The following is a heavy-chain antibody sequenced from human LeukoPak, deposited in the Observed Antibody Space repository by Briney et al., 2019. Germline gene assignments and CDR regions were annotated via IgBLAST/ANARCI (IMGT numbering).Heavy chain of an antibody. CDR3: ARTDSSGFDY. CDR1: GGSISSSGYY. CDR2: IYYSGST. J-gene: IGHJ4*02. V-gene: IGHV4-39*01. Sequence: SETLSLTCTVSGGSISSSGYYWGWIRQPPGKGLEWIGSIYYSGSTYYNPSLKSRVTISVDTSKNQFSLKLSSVTAADTAVYYCARTDSSGFDYWGQGTLVTVSS. D-gene: IGHD3-22*01.